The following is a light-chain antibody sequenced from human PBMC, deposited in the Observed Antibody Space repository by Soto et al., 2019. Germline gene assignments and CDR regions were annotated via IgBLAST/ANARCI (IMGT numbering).Light chain of an antibody. CDR2: DVS. V-gene: IGLV2-11*01. J-gene: IGLJ2*01. Sequence: QSALTQPRSVSGSPGQSVTISCTGTSSDVGGYNYVSWYQQHPGKAPKLMSYDVSKRPSGVPDRFSGSKSGNTASLTISGLQAEDEADYSCCSYAGSYTVVFGGGTKLTVL. CDR3: CSYAGSYTVV. CDR1: SSDVGGYNY.